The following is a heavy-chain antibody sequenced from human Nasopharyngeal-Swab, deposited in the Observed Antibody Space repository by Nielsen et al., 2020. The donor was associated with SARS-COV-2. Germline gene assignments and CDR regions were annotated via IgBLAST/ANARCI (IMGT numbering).Heavy chain of an antibody. CDR3: ARALTPYYYDSSGYYYRASYYYYGMDV. J-gene: IGHJ6*02. V-gene: IGHV1-8*01. D-gene: IGHD3-22*01. CDR2: MNPNSGNT. Sequence: WGLQAPGQGLEWMGWMNPNSGNTGYAQKFQGRVTMTRNTSISTAYMELSSLRSEDTAVYYCARALTPYYYDSSGYYYRASYYYYGMDVWGQGTTVTVSS.